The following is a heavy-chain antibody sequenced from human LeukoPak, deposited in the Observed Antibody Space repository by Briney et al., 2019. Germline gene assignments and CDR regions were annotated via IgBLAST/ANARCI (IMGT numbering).Heavy chain of an antibody. CDR2: VNPNSGGT. CDR1: GYTFTGYY. CDR3: AREEGGSRRHFDY. J-gene: IGHJ4*02. Sequence: GASVKVSCKASGYTFTGYYMHWVRQAPGQGLEWMGWVNPNSGGTNYAQKFQGRVTMTRDTSISTAYMELSRLRSDDTAVYYCAREEGGSRRHFDYWGQGTLVTVSS. V-gene: IGHV1-2*02. D-gene: IGHD1-26*01.